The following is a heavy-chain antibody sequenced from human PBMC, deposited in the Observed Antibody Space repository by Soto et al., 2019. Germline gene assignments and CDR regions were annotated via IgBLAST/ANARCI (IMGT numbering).Heavy chain of an antibody. Sequence: ASVKVSCKASGYTFTGYYMHWVRQAPGQGLEWMGWINPNSGGTNYAQKFQGWVTMTRDTSISTAYMELSRLRSDDTAVYYCARTKSPKGNWFDPWGQGTLVTVSS. J-gene: IGHJ5*02. CDR3: ARTKSPKGNWFDP. D-gene: IGHD2-8*01. CDR2: INPNSGGT. CDR1: GYTFTGYY. V-gene: IGHV1-2*04.